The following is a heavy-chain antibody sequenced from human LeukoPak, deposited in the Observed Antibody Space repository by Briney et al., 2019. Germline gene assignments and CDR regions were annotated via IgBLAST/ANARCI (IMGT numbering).Heavy chain of an antibody. J-gene: IGHJ3*02. D-gene: IGHD3-22*01. CDR3: ARQGAHSSGYDDAFDI. Sequence: SETLSLTCTVSGYSISSGYYWGWIRQPPGKGLEWIGSIYHSGSTYYNPSLKSRVTISVDTSKNQFSLKLSSVTAADTAVYYCARQGAHSSGYDDAFDIWGQGTMVTVSS. CDR2: IYHSGST. V-gene: IGHV4-38-2*02. CDR1: GYSISSGYY.